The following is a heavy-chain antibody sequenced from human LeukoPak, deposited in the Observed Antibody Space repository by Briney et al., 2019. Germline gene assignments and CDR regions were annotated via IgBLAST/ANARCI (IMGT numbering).Heavy chain of an antibody. CDR2: ISTTSSAI. D-gene: IGHD3/OR15-3a*01. CDR3: VRDRDWAFDY. Sequence: GGSLRLSCAASGFTFSSYSMNWVRQAPGKGLEWVSYISTTSSAINYADSVKGRFTISRDNAKNSLYLEMNSLRAEDTAVYYCVRDRDWAFDYWGQGTLVTVSS. V-gene: IGHV3-48*04. CDR1: GFTFSSYS. J-gene: IGHJ4*02.